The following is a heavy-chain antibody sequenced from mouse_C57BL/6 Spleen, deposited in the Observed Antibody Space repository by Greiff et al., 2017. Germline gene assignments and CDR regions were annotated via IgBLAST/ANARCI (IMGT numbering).Heavy chain of an antibody. Sequence: VQLQASGPELAKPGASVKISCKASGYAFSSSWMNWVKQRPGKGLEWIGRIYPGDGDTNYNGKFKGKATLTADKSSSTAYMQLSSLTSEDSAVYFCARGDGYHFDYWGQGTTLTVSS. V-gene: IGHV1-82*01. J-gene: IGHJ2*01. D-gene: IGHD2-3*01. CDR3: ARGDGYHFDY. CDR2: IYPGDGDT. CDR1: GYAFSSSW.